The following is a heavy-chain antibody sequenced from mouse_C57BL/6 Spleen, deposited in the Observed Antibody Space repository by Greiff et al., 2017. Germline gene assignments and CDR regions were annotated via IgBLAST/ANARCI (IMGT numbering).Heavy chain of an antibody. CDR2: IYPGDGDT. J-gene: IGHJ4*01. V-gene: IGHV1-80*01. CDR3: ERDDGSSPGYYAMDY. D-gene: IGHD1-1*01. Sequence: QVQLQQSGAELVKPGASVKISCKASGYAFSSYWMNWVKQRPGKGLEWIGQIYPGDGDTNYNGKFTGKATLTADKSSRTASIQLSSLTSEDSAVYFGERDDGSSPGYYAMDYWGQGTSVTVSS. CDR1: GYAFSSYW.